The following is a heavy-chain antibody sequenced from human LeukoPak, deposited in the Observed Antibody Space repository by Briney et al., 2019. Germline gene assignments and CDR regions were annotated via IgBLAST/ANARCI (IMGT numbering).Heavy chain of an antibody. D-gene: IGHD3-3*01. V-gene: IGHV4-59*11. J-gene: IGHJ5*02. CDR1: GGSISSHY. CDR2: IYYSGST. CDR3: ASDSSPSYYDFWSGYWPCDP. Sequence: SETLSLTCTVSGGSISSHYWSWIRQPPGTGLEWIGYIYYSGSTNYNPSLESRVTISVDTSKNQFSLKLSSVTAADTAVYYCASDSSPSYYDFWSGYWPCDPWGQGTLVTVSS.